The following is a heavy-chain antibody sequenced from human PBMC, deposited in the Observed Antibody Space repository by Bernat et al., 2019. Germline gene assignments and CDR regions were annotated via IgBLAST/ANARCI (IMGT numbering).Heavy chain of an antibody. CDR2: IYTSGST. D-gene: IGHD7-27*01. CDR1: GGSISSGSHY. J-gene: IGHJ6*02. Sequence: QVQLQESGPGLVKPSQTLSLTCTVSGGSISSGSHYWSWIRQPAGKGLEWIGRIYTSGSTNYNPPLKSRVTISVDTSKNQFSLKLSSVTAADTAVYYCARVSGYNYYYGMDVWGQGTTVTVSS. CDR3: ARVSGYNYYYGMDV. V-gene: IGHV4-61*02.